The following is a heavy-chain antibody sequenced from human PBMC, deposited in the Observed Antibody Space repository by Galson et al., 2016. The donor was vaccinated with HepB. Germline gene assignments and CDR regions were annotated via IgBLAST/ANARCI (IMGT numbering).Heavy chain of an antibody. CDR1: DFSFRSYA. Sequence: SLRLSCAASDFSFRSYAMAWVRQAPGKGLEWVSTITGGAGTTFYADSVKGRFSISRDNSKNTLHLQITGLRAEDTAVYYCARAAGGVMGSYSFDYWGQGTLVTVSS. CDR2: ITGGAGTT. CDR3: ARAAGGVMGSYSFDY. J-gene: IGHJ4*02. D-gene: IGHD3-16*01. V-gene: IGHV3-23*01.